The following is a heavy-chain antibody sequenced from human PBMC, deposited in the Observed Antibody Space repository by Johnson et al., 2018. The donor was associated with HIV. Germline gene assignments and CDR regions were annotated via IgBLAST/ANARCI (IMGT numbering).Heavy chain of an antibody. CDR1: GFTFSSYW. CDR2: IKQDGSEQ. V-gene: IGHV3-7*01. Sequence: EVHLVESGGGLVQPGGSLRLSCAASGFTFSSYWMSWVRQAPGKGLEWVANIKQDGSEQYYVDSVKGRFTISRDNAKNSLYLQMNSLRAEDTAVFYCARGALGDWVDAFDIWGQGTMVTVSS. D-gene: IGHD3-16*01. CDR3: ARGALGDWVDAFDI. J-gene: IGHJ3*02.